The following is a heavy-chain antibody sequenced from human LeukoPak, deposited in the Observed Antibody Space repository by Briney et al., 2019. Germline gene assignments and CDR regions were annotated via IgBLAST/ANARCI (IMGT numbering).Heavy chain of an antibody. Sequence: GRSLRLSCAASGFTFSSYGKHWVRQAPGKGLEWVAIIWSDGSNKYYADSVKGRFTISRDNSKNTLYLQMNSLRAEDTAVYYCARADSSSWPGEAFDAWGQGTMVTVSS. J-gene: IGHJ3*01. V-gene: IGHV3-33*01. CDR2: IWSDGSNK. CDR1: GFTFSSYG. D-gene: IGHD6-13*01. CDR3: ARADSSSWPGEAFDA.